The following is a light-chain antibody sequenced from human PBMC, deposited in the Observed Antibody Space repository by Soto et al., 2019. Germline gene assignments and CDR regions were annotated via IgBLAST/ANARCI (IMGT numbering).Light chain of an antibody. CDR1: QSVGSA. J-gene: IGKJ4*01. CDR2: AAS. Sequence: EIVMTQSPATLSVSPGETATLSCRASQSVGSAVAWYQHKPGQAPRLLIVAASIRAPGVPGRFSGGGSGTVFTFTISSLQSEDFAVYYCQQYRNWPPLTFGGGTTVEIK. V-gene: IGKV3-15*01. CDR3: QQYRNWPPLT.